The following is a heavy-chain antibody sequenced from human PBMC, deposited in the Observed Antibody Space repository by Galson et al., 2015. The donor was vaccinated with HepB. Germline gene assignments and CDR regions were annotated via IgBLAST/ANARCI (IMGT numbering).Heavy chain of an antibody. CDR3: AKDGIMVANNPYHFHY. V-gene: IGHV3-23*01. D-gene: IGHD2-15*01. J-gene: IGHJ4*02. Sequence: SLRLSCAASGFTFTRYAMTWVRQAPGKGLEWVASVTSSGGKTYYTDSVQGRFPLSRDNSKNILFLQLNSLRAEDTAVYYCAKDGIMVANNPYHFHYWGQGTLVTVSS. CDR2: VTSSGGKT. CDR1: GFTFTRYA.